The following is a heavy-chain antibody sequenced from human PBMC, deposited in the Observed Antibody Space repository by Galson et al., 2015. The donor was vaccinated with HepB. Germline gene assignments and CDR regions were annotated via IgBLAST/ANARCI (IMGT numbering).Heavy chain of an antibody. CDR3: VKGGSSITGSQDY. Sequence: SLRLSCAASGFTFSNYAMHWVRQPPGKGLDYVSGISSNGGSTHYADSVKGRFTISRDNSKNTLYLQMSSLRAEDTAVYYCVKGGSSITGSQDYWGQGTLVTVSS. J-gene: IGHJ4*02. V-gene: IGHV3-64D*06. CDR2: ISSNGGST. D-gene: IGHD1-20*01. CDR1: GFTFSNYA.